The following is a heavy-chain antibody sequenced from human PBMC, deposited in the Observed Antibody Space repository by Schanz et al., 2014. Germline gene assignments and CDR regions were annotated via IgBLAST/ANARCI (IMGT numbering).Heavy chain of an antibody. Sequence: QVQLQESGPALVKPSETLSLTCTVSGGSISSEYWSWIRQPAGKGLEWIGRIYNSGSTKYNPSLNSRVTMSVATSKSQFSLRLNSVTAADTAVYYCARGGPLGFGELLDYWGQGALVSVSS. CDR2: IYNSGST. D-gene: IGHD3-10*01. CDR3: ARGGPLGFGELLDY. V-gene: IGHV4-4*07. CDR1: GGSISSEY. J-gene: IGHJ4*02.